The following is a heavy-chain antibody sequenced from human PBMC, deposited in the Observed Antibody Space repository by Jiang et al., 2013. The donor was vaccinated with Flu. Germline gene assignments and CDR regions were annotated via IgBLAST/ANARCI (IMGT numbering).Heavy chain of an antibody. V-gene: IGHV6-1*01. CDR3: ARTSFGYSSGVHDY. J-gene: IGHJ4*02. Sequence: VKSRITINPDTSKNQFSLQLNSVTPEDTAVYYCARTSFGYSSGVHDYWGQGTLVTVSS. D-gene: IGHD6-19*01.